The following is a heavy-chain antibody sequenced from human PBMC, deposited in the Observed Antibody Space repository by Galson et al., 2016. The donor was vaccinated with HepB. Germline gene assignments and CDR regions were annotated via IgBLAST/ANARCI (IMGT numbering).Heavy chain of an antibody. CDR2: IKSKTDGGTT. J-gene: IGHJ5*02. CDR3: TVSASYNFWSGYYILAP. V-gene: IGHV3-15*07. Sequence: SLRLSCAASGFSFSHAWMHWVRQAPGKGLEWVGRIKSKTDGGTTDYADPVKGRFAIPRDKSKDTLYLQMIRLKTEDTGVYYGTVSASYNFWSGYYILAPWGQGTLVTVSS. CDR1: GFSFSHAW. D-gene: IGHD3-3*01.